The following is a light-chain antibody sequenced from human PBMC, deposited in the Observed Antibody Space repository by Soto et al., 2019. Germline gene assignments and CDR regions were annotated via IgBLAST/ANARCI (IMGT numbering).Light chain of an antibody. V-gene: IGKV1-27*01. CDR2: AAS. J-gene: IGKJ2*01. CDR1: QSIIRY. Sequence: QMTQSPSSLSASVGDRVTITCRASQSIIRYLAWYQQKQGKPPKLLIYAASTLQSGVPSRFSGSGSATDFTLTISGLQLEDVATYYCQKYDDVPYTFGQGTKLEIK. CDR3: QKYDDVPYT.